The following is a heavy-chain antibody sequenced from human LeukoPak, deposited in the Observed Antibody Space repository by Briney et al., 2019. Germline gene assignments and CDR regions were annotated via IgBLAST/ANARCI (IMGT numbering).Heavy chain of an antibody. Sequence: GGSLRLSCAASGFTFNNHAMTWVRQAPGKGLEWVSVITGSGDGRYYADSVKGRFTISRDNSKNTFHLQMNSLRAEDTALYYCAKDILTYYYGSSGYYFDSWGQGTLVTVSS. D-gene: IGHD3-9*01. V-gene: IGHV3-23*01. J-gene: IGHJ4*02. CDR3: AKDILTYYYGSSGYYFDS. CDR1: GFTFNNHA. CDR2: ITGSGDGR.